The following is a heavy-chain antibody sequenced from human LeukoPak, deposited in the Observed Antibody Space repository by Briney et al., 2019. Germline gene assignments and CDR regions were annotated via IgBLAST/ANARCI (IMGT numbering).Heavy chain of an antibody. CDR2: INSDGSDT. V-gene: IGHV3-74*01. CDR3: AKGKIVVVPAAMDY. J-gene: IGHJ4*02. D-gene: IGHD2-2*01. CDR1: GFTFSSYW. Sequence: GGSLRLSCAASGFTFSSYWMHWVRQAPGKGLVWVSRINSDGSDTRYADSVKGRFTISRDNSKNTLYLQMNSLRAEDTAVYYCAKGKIVVVPAAMDYWGQGTLVTVSS.